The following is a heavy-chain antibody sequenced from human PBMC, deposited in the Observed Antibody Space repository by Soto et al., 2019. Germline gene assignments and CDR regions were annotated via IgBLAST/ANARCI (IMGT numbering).Heavy chain of an antibody. D-gene: IGHD6-19*01. CDR1: GDSVSSNTAA. J-gene: IGHJ4*02. V-gene: IGHV6-1*01. CDR3: ARGVAGSGFDL. Sequence: SQTLSLTCSISGDSVSSNTAAWNWIRSSPSRGLEWLGRTYYRSNWRHDYAVSVKSRITVNPDTSKNHFSLQLNSVTPDDTAVYYCARGVAGSGFDLWGQGTLVTVSS. CDR2: TYYRSNWRH.